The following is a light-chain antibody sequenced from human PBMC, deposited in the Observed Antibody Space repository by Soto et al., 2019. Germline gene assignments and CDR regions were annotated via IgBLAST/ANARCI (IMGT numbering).Light chain of an antibody. V-gene: IGKV1-5*01. Sequence: DFQMTQSPSTLSASVGDRVTITCRASQSISTWLAWYQLKPGKAPKFLIYDASSLESGVPSRFSGSGSGTEFTLSISSLQPDDFATCYCQRYNSNSPLTFGGGT. CDR2: DAS. CDR1: QSISTW. CDR3: QRYNSNSPLT. J-gene: IGKJ4*01.